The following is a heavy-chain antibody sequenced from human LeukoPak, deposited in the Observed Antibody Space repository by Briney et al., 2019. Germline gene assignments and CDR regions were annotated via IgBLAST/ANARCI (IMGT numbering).Heavy chain of an antibody. D-gene: IGHD3-10*01. V-gene: IGHV4-30-2*01. Sequence: SGTLSLTCTVSGGSISSGGYYWSWIRQPPGKGLEWIGYIYHSGSTYYNPSLKSRVTISVDRSKNQFSLKLSSVTAADTAVYYCARLSPKWFGKSNYFDYWGQGTLVTVSS. CDR2: IYHSGST. CDR3: ARLSPKWFGKSNYFDY. CDR1: GGSISSGGYY. J-gene: IGHJ4*02.